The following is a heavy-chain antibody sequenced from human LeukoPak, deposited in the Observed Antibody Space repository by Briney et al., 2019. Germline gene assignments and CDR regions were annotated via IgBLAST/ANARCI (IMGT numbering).Heavy chain of an antibody. Sequence: GGSLRLSCGASGFTFSSFVMSWVRQAPGKGLEWVSGISGSGGRIYYADSVKGRFTISRDNSKNTLYLQMNSLRAEDTAVYYCLSTYPLDYWGQGTLVTVSS. CDR1: GFTFSSFV. D-gene: IGHD2-2*01. CDR2: ISGSGGRI. J-gene: IGHJ4*02. CDR3: LSTYPLDY. V-gene: IGHV3-23*01.